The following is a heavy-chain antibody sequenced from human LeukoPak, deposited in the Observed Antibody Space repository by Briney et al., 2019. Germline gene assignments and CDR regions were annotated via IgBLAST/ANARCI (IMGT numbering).Heavy chain of an antibody. CDR2: ISAYNGNT. Sequence: ASVKVSCKASGYTFTSYGISWVRPAPGQGLEWMGWISAYNGNTNYAQKLQGRVTMTTDTSTSTAYMELRSLRSDDTAVYYCARGRDYYGSGSEVYWGQGTLVTVSS. V-gene: IGHV1-18*01. D-gene: IGHD3-10*01. CDR1: GYTFTSYG. CDR3: ARGRDYYGSGSEVY. J-gene: IGHJ4*02.